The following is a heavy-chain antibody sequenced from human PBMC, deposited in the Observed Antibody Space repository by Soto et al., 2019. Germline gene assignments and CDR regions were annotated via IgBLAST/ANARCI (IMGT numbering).Heavy chain of an antibody. CDR2: IDPSDSQT. CDR1: GYSFAGFW. CDR3: ARQIYDSDTGPNFQYYFDS. D-gene: IGHD3-22*01. Sequence: GESLKISCKGSGYSFAGFWITWVRQKPGKGLEWMGRIDPSDSQTYYSPSFRGHVTISVTKSITTVFLQWSSLRASDTAMYYCARQIYDSDTGPNFQYYFDSWGQGTPVTVSS. V-gene: IGHV5-10-1*01. J-gene: IGHJ4*02.